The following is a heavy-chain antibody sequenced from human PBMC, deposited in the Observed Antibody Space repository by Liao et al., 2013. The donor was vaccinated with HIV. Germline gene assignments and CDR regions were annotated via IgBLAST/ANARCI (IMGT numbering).Heavy chain of an antibody. V-gene: IGHV4-30-4*08. CDR3: ARVTNRKKLTWYYYYYMDV. CDR1: GDSISGGNYF. D-gene: IGHD4/OR15-4a*01. J-gene: IGHJ6*03. Sequence: QVQLQESGPGLVKPSQTLSLSCTVSGDSISGGNYFLNWIRQPAGKGLEWIGEINHSGSTNYNPSLKSRVTTSVDTSKNQFSLKLRSVTAADTAVYYCARVTNRKKLTWYYYYYMDVWGKGTTVTVSS. CDR2: INHSGST.